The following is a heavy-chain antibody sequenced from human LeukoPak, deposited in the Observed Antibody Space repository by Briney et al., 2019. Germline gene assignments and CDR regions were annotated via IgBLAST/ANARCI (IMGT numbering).Heavy chain of an antibody. J-gene: IGHJ4*02. CDR1: GGSFSGFY. CDR3: VIMVRGVIVSQGYFDY. Sequence: SEILSLTCAVYGGSFSGFYWSWIRQPPGKGLEWIGEINHSGGTNYNPSLNSRVTISVDASKNQFSLKLSSVTAADTAVYYCVIMVRGVIVSQGYFDYWGQGTLVTVSS. V-gene: IGHV4-34*01. CDR2: INHSGGT. D-gene: IGHD3-10*01.